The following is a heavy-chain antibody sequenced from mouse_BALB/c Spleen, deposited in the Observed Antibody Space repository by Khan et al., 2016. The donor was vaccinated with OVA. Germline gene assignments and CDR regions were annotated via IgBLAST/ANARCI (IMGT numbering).Heavy chain of an antibody. D-gene: IGHD1-1*01. CDR3: ALIYHYGSGFDY. CDR2: IDPYNGGT. J-gene: IGHJ2*01. Sequence: VQLQQSGPELVKPGASVKVSCKASGYSFTDYNVFWVKQSLGKSLEWIGYIDPYNGGTNYNQKFMGKATLTVDKSSSTAFTHLNRLTSEDSAVYYCALIYHYGSGFDYWGQGTTLTVSS. CDR1: GYSFTDYN. V-gene: IGHV1S135*01.